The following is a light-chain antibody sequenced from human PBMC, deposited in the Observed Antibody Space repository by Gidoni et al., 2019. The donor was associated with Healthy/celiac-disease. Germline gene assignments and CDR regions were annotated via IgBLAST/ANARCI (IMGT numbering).Light chain of an antibody. CDR3: SSYTSSSTVV. CDR1: SSDVGGYNY. J-gene: IGLJ2*01. Sequence: QTTLTQPALVSGFPGQSITISCTGTSSDVGGYNYFSWSQQHPGKAPKLMIYEVSSRPSGVSNRFSGSKSGNTASLTISGLQAEDEADYYCSSYTSSSTVVFGGGTKLTVL. V-gene: IGLV2-14*01. CDR2: EVS.